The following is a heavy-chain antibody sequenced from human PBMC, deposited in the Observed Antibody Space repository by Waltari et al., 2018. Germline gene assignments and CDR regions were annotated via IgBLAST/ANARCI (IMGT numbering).Heavy chain of an antibody. CDR1: GGTFSSYA. D-gene: IGHD3-9*01. Sequence: QVQLVQSGAEVKKPGSSVKVSCKASGGTFSSYAISWVRQAPGQGLEWMGGIIPILGIANYAQKFQGRVTITADESTSTAYMELSSLKSEDTAVYYCARDRKNDILTGYYTAYFDYWGQGTLVTVSS. CDR3: ARDRKNDILTGYYTAYFDY. J-gene: IGHJ4*02. V-gene: IGHV1-69*04. CDR2: IIPILGIA.